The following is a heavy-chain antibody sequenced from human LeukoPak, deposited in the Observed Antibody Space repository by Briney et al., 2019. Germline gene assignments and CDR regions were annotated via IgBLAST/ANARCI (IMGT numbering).Heavy chain of an antibody. Sequence: SETLSLTCTVSGGSISSSSYYWGWIRQPPGKGLEWIGSIYYSGNTYYNPSLKSRVTISVDTSKNQFSLKLSSVTAADTAVYYCARRAISTKAFDIWGQGTMVTVSS. J-gene: IGHJ3*02. CDR3: ARRAISTKAFDI. V-gene: IGHV4-39*01. CDR2: IYYSGNT. CDR1: GGSISSSSYY. D-gene: IGHD2/OR15-2a*01.